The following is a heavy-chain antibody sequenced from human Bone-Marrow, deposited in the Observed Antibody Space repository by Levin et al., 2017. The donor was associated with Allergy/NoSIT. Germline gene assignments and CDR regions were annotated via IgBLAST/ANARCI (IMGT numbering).Heavy chain of an antibody. V-gene: IGHV1-69*13. D-gene: IGHD5-12*01. CDR1: GGTFSSYA. CDR2: IIPRFGTA. J-gene: IGHJ6*02. Sequence: SVKVSCKTSGGTFSSYAISWVRQAPGQGLEWMGGIIPRFGTANYAQKFQGRVTISADESTSTAYMELSSLRSEDTAVYYCARDDDLSGYTSGPYYFYGMDVWGQGTTVTVSS. CDR3: ARDDDLSGYTSGPYYFYGMDV.